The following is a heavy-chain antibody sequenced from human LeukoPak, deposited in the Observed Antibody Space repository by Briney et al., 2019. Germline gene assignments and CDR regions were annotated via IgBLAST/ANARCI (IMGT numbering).Heavy chain of an antibody. CDR3: ARDITMIVVVFDY. V-gene: IGHV1-2*02. Sequence: ASVKVSCKASGYTFTGYYMHWVRQAPGQGLEWMGWINPNSGGTNYAQKFQGRVTMTRDTSISTAYMELSRLRSDDTAVYYYARDITMIVVVFDYWGQGTLVTVSS. D-gene: IGHD3-22*01. J-gene: IGHJ4*02. CDR1: GYTFTGYY. CDR2: INPNSGGT.